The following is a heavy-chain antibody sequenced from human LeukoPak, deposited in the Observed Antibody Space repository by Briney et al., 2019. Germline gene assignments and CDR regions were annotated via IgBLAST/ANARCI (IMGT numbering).Heavy chain of an antibody. Sequence: GGSLRLSCTASGFTVSSYAMSRVRQAPGKGLEWASSMSGSGGSIYYADSVKGRFTISRDNFKNTLYLQMNSLRAEDMALYYCTKDKRRSADDAFDIWGQGTVVIVSS. CDR2: MSGSGGSI. D-gene: IGHD6-13*01. J-gene: IGHJ3*02. CDR1: GFTVSSYA. CDR3: TKDKRRSADDAFDI. V-gene: IGHV3-23*01.